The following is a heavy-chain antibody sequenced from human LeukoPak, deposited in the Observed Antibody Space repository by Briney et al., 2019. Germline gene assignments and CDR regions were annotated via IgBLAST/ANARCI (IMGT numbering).Heavy chain of an antibody. CDR2: ISGSGGST. J-gene: IGHJ4*02. CDR3: AKIHGARYCSSTSCGPVSY. V-gene: IGHV3-23*01. Sequence: HSGVSLRLSCAASGFTCSSYAMNWIRQSPSKGLEWVSAISGSGGSTYYEDYVKGRLTISRDNSKHTMYLQLNSLRAEDTAIYDSAKIHGARYCSSTSCGPVSYWGQGTLVTVSS. D-gene: IGHD2-2*01. CDR1: GFTCSSYA.